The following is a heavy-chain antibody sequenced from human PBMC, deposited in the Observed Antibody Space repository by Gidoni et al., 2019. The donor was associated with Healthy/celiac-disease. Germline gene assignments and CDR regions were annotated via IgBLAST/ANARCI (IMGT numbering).Heavy chain of an antibody. J-gene: IGHJ6*02. CDR1: GFTFGDYA. Sequence: EVQLVESGGGLVQPGRSMRLSCTASGFTFGDYAMSWFRPAPGKGLGWVCFIRSKAYGGTTEYAASVKGRFTISRDDSKSIAYLQMNSLKTEDTAVYYCTREPPYYDFWSGADYYYGMDVWGQGTTVTVSS. CDR3: TREPPYYDFWSGADYYYGMDV. V-gene: IGHV3-49*03. D-gene: IGHD3-3*01. CDR2: IRSKAYGGTT.